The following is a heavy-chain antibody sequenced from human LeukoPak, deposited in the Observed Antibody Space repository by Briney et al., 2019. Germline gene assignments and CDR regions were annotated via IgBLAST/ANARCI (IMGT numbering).Heavy chain of an antibody. Sequence: PGGSLRLSCAASGFTFSDYYMSWIRQAPGKGLEWVSYISSSGSTIYYADSVKGRFTISRDNAKNSLYLQMNSLRAEDTAVYYCANSLYPYYDILTGHTAAYYYMDVWGKGTTVTVSS. CDR3: ANSLYPYYDILTGHTAAYYYMDV. D-gene: IGHD3-9*01. CDR1: GFTFSDYY. V-gene: IGHV3-11*01. CDR2: ISSSGSTI. J-gene: IGHJ6*03.